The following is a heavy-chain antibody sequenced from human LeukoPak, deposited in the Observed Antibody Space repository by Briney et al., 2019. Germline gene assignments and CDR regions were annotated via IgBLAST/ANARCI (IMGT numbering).Heavy chain of an antibody. V-gene: IGHV3-15*01. Sequence: GGFLRLSCAASGFTFSNAWMSWVRQAPGKGLEWVGRIKSKTDGGTTDYAAPVKGRFTISRDDSKNTLYLQMNSLKTEDTAVYYCTTESFRTYYYDSSGLYWGQGTLVTVSS. CDR3: TTESFRTYYYDSSGLY. D-gene: IGHD3-22*01. J-gene: IGHJ4*02. CDR1: GFTFSNAW. CDR2: IKSKTDGGTT.